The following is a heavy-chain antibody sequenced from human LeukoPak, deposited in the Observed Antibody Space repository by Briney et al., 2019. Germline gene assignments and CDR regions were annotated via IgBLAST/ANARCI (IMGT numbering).Heavy chain of an antibody. V-gene: IGHV3-30*03. CDR2: MSYDESKI. CDR3: ARRPVAAEYFQH. J-gene: IGHJ1*01. Sequence: GGSLRLSCTGSGFSFTNYAMHWVRQAPGEGLEWVAVMSYDESKIYYADSVKGRFTISRDLSTNTLYLQMNSLTTEDTAMYFCARRPVAAEYFQHWGQGTLVTISS. D-gene: IGHD6-25*01. CDR1: GFSFTNYA.